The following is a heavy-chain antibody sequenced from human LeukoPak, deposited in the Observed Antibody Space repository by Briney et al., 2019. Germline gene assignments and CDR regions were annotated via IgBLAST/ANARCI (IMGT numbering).Heavy chain of an antibody. CDR3: VYQLRFGLNYMDV. V-gene: IGHV3-23*01. CDR2: ISGGGGTI. J-gene: IGHJ6*03. Sequence: TGGSLRLSCAVSGVTFNNYAMSGARQARGKGLEGVSEISGGGGTIYYADPVRGRFTISRDNSKNTLYLQVNGLRADGAVVNYCVYQLRFGLNYMDVWGKGTTVTVSS. CDR1: GVTFNNYA. D-gene: IGHD2-2*01.